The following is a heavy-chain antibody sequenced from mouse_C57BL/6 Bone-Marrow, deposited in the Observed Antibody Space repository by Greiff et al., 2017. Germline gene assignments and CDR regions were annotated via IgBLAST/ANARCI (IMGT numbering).Heavy chain of an antibody. Sequence: EVKVVESGGGLVQPGGSLSLSCAASGFTFTDYYMSWVRQPPGKALEWLGFIRNKANGYTTEYSASVKGRFTISRDNSQSILYLQMNALRAEDSATYYCARYRTTVVVPNWGFYAMDYWGQGTSVTVSS. J-gene: IGHJ4*01. CDR3: ARYRTTVVVPNWGFYAMDY. CDR2: IRNKANGYTT. D-gene: IGHD1-1*01. CDR1: GFTFTDYY. V-gene: IGHV7-3*01.